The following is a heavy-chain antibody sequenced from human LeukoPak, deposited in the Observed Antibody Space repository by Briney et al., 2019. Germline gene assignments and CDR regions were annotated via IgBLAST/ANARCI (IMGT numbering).Heavy chain of an antibody. CDR2: ISGSGGST. V-gene: IGHV3-23*01. CDR1: GFTFSSYA. Sequence: GGSLRLSCAASGFTFSSYAMSRVRQAPGKGLEWVSAISGSGGSTYYADSVKGRFTISRDNSKNTLYLQMNSLRAEDTAVYYCANILRPYDSSGYYDYWGQGTLVTVSS. J-gene: IGHJ4*02. D-gene: IGHD3-22*01. CDR3: ANILRPYDSSGYYDY.